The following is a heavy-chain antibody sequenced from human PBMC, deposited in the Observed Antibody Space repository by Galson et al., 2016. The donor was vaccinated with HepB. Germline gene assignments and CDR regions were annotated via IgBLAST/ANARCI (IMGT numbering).Heavy chain of an antibody. CDR2: IGAPTYT. D-gene: IGHD1-26*01. J-gene: IGHJ3*01. CDR3: ARGYFRSYWFAFDV. V-gene: IGHV3-11*06. Sequence: SLRLSCAASGFTFSDYYMTWIRQTPGKGLEWLSYIGAPTYTHYPDSLGGRFTISRDNAKNSLYLQMNSLRAEDTAVYFCARGYFRSYWFAFDVWGQGTTVTVSS. CDR1: GFTFSDYY.